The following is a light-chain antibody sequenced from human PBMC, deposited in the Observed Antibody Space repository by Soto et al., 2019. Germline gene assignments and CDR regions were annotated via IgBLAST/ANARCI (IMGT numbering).Light chain of an antibody. CDR3: QSYDSSLSGSV. CDR2: GNS. CDR1: SSNIGAGYD. Sequence: QAVVTQPPSLSVAPGQRVTISCTGSSSNIGAGYDVHWYQQLPGTAPKLLIYGNSNRPSGVPDRFSGSESGTSASLAITGLQAEDEADYYCQSYDSSLSGSVFGGGTKLTVL. V-gene: IGLV1-40*01. J-gene: IGLJ2*01.